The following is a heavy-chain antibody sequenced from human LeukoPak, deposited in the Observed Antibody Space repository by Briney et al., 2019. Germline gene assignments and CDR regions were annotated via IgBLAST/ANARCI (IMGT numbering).Heavy chain of an antibody. D-gene: IGHD4-17*01. CDR1: GYTFTGYY. Sequence: LGASVKVPCKASGYTFTGYYMHWVRQAPGQGLEWMGWINPNSGGTNYAQKFQGRVTMTRDTSISTAYMELSRLRSEDTAVYYCARAMTTVTPDAFDIWGQGTMVTVSS. CDR3: ARAMTTVTPDAFDI. J-gene: IGHJ3*02. CDR2: INPNSGGT. V-gene: IGHV1-2*03.